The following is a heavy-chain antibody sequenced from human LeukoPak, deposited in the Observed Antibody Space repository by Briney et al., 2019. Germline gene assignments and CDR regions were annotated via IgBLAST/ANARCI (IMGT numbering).Heavy chain of an antibody. D-gene: IGHD6-13*01. CDR2: IWYDGSNK. CDR3: ARDRSSWYEGFDY. Sequence: GGSLRLSCAASGFTFSSYGMHWVRQAPGKGLEWVAAIWYDGSNKYYADSVKGRFTISRDNSRNTLYLQMNSLRAEDTAVYYCARDRSSWYEGFDYWGQGTLVTVSS. CDR1: GFTFSSYG. J-gene: IGHJ4*02. V-gene: IGHV3-33*08.